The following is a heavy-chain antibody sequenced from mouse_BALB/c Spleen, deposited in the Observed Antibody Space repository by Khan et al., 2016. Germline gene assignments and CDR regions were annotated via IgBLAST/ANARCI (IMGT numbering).Heavy chain of an antibody. CDR1: GFSFSSYG. D-gene: IGHD1-1*01. Sequence: QVQLQESGPGLVQPSQSLSITCTVSGFSFSSYGIHWVRQSPGKGLEWLGVIWSGGATDYKSAFISRLSISKHNSKSQVFFKMNSLQGDDTAIYYSARSPRYYGSSLYAVDYWGQGTLVTVSS. CDR3: ARSPRYYGSSLYAVDY. J-gene: IGHJ4*01. CDR2: IWSGGAT. V-gene: IGHV2-2*01.